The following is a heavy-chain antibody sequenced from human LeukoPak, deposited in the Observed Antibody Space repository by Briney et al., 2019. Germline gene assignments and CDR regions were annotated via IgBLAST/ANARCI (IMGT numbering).Heavy chain of an antibody. J-gene: IGHJ4*02. CDR2: IYYSGST. Sequence: SETLSLTCTVSGGSISSYYWSWIRQPPGKGLEWIGYIYYSGSTNYNPSLKSRVTISVDTSKNQFSLKLSSVTAADTAVYYCARDSESSGWYLVDYWGQGTLVTVSS. V-gene: IGHV4-59*01. CDR3: ARDSESSGWYLVDY. CDR1: GGSISSYY. D-gene: IGHD6-19*01.